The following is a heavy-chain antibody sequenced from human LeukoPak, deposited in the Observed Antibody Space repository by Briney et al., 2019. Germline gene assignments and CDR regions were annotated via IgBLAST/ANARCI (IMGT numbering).Heavy chain of an antibody. CDR1: GYTFTGYY. CDR2: INPNSGGT. CDR3: ARVGITIFGVVIDY. Sequence: ASVKVSWKASGYTFTGYYMHWVRQAPGQGLEWMGWINPNSGGTNYAQKFQGRVTMTRDTSISAAYMELSRLRSDDTAVYYCARVGITIFGVVIDYWGQGTLVTVSS. D-gene: IGHD3-3*01. V-gene: IGHV1-2*02. J-gene: IGHJ4*02.